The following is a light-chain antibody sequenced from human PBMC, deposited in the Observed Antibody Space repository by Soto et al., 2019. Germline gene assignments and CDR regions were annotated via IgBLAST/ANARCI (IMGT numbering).Light chain of an antibody. CDR1: QSVNTNY. J-gene: IGKJ2*01. V-gene: IGKV3-20*01. CDR2: GAS. CDR3: QQYDSSPPMFT. Sequence: EIVLAQSPGTLSLSPGETATLSCRPSQSVNTNYLAWYQHKPGQAPRLLIYGASSRATGIPDRFSGSGSGTDFPLTISKLEPEDFAVYYCQQYDSSPPMFTFGQGTTLEIK.